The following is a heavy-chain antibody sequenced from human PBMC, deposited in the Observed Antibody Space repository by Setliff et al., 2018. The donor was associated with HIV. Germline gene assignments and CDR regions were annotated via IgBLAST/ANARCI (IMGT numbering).Heavy chain of an antibody. V-gene: IGHV4-59*12. Sequence: LSLTCTVSGGSINNYFWSWIRQSPGRGLEWIGYIYYSGETNYNPSLKSRVTFSVDTSKNQFSLKLTSVTAADTAVYYCARDQPQDYDSLTGYYTGRYFDYWGRGTLVTVSS. J-gene: IGHJ4*02. D-gene: IGHD3-9*01. CDR2: IYYSGET. CDR1: GGSINNYF. CDR3: ARDQPQDYDSLTGYYTGRYFDY.